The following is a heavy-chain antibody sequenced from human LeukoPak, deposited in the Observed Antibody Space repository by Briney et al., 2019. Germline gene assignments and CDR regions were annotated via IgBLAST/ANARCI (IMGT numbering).Heavy chain of an antibody. CDR3: AKVDDWSQIFYCFDP. J-gene: IGHJ5*02. CDR2: INQDGSEQ. Sequence: PGGSLRLSCAASGFTFSSYWMSWVRQAPGKGLEWVANINQDGSEQYYVDSVKGRFTISRDNSKNTLYLQMNSLRAEDTAVYYCAKVDDWSQIFYCFDPWGQGTLVTVSS. CDR1: GFTFSSYW. D-gene: IGHD3-9*01. V-gene: IGHV3-7*03.